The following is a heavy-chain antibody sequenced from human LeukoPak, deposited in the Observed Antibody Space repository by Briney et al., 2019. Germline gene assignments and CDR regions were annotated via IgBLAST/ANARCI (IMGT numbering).Heavy chain of an antibody. V-gene: IGHV3-23*01. CDR2: ISGSGPST. CDR3: ARDDNFSSDS. J-gene: IGHJ4*02. Sequence: PGGSLRLSCTASGFTFSSYSMNWVRQAPGKGLEWVSAISGSGPSTYYADSVRGRFTISRDTSKNTLYLQMNSLRAEDTAVYYCARDDNFSSDSWGQGTLVIVSS. D-gene: IGHD3-9*01. CDR1: GFTFSSYS.